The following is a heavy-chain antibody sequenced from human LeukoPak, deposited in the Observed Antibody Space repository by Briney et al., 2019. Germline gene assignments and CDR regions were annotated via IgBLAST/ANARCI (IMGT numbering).Heavy chain of an antibody. CDR3: AKRSVAGKKAFDY. V-gene: IGHV3-23*01. J-gene: IGHJ4*02. D-gene: IGHD6-19*01. Sequence: GGSLRLSCAASGFTFSSQAMSWVRQATGKGLEWLSTITGTSGITYDEDSVKGRFTFSRDNSKTTLYLQMNSMRAEDTAVYYCAKRSVAGKKAFDYWGQGTLVTVSS. CDR2: ITGTSGIT. CDR1: GFTFSSQA.